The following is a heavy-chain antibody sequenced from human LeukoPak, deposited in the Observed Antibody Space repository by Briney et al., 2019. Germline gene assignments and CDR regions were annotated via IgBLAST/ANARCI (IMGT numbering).Heavy chain of an antibody. D-gene: IGHD5-12*01. CDR2: IHDNGRT. CDR1: GGPISGYF. Sequence: SETLSLTCTVSGGPISGYFWSWIRQPPGKGLEWIGYIHDNGRTTYNPSLRSRVTISVDTSKSQFSLKLNSLTTTDTAVYYCARVGGYSGFYWGQGTLVTVSS. V-gene: IGHV4-59*01. CDR3: ARVGGYSGFY. J-gene: IGHJ4*02.